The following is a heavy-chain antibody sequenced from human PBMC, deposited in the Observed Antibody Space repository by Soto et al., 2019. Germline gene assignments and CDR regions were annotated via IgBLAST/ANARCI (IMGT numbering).Heavy chain of an antibody. CDR2: INPSGGST. CDR1: GYTFTSYY. Sequence: QVQLVQSGAEVKKPGASVKVSCKESGYTFTSYYMHWVRQAPGQGLEWMGIINPSGGSTSYAQQFQGRVPMTRDTSTSTVYMELSSLRSEDTAVYYCARDGEGYCSSTSCYDGWFDPWGQGTLVTVSS. CDR3: ARDGEGYCSSTSCYDGWFDP. J-gene: IGHJ5*02. D-gene: IGHD2-2*01. V-gene: IGHV1-46*03.